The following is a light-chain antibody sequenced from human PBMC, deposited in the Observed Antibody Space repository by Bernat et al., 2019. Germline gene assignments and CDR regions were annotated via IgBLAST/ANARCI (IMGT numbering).Light chain of an antibody. J-gene: IGLJ2*01. V-gene: IGLV1-40*01. CDR1: NSNIGAGYD. Sequence: VLTQPSSVSEPPGQSVTISCTGTNSNIGAGYDVHWYQQLLGTAPRVIIFNIHNRPSGVPDRFSGSRCGSSASLAITGLQPEDEADYYCQSYDTSLNVVFGGGTKVTVL. CDR3: QSYDTSLNVV. CDR2: NIH.